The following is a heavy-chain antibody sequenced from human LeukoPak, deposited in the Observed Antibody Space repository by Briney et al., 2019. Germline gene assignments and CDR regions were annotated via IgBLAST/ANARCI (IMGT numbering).Heavy chain of an antibody. CDR2: IYISGST. D-gene: IGHD2-15*01. V-gene: IGHV4-4*07. CDR3: ARALNPLPGTYYFDY. Sequence: SETLSLTCTVSGASINSHYWSWIRQPAGKGLEWIGRIYISGSTNYNSFLQSRVTMSVDTSKNQFSLKPSSVTAADTAVYYCARALNPLPGTYYFDYWGQGTLVTVSS. CDR1: GASINSHY. J-gene: IGHJ4*02.